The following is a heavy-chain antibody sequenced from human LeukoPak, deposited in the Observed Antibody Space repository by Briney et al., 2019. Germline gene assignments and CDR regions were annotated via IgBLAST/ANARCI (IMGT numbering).Heavy chain of an antibody. V-gene: IGHV1-8*01. CDR3: ARIVVEPYYYGSGSYENWFDP. D-gene: IGHD3-10*01. Sequence: ASVKVSCKASGYTFTSYDINWVRQATGQGLEWMGWMNPNSGNTGYAQKFQGRVTMTRNTSISTAYMELSSLRSEDTAVYYCARIVVEPYYYGSGSYENWFDPWGQGTLVTVSS. CDR1: GYTFTSYD. J-gene: IGHJ5*02. CDR2: MNPNSGNT.